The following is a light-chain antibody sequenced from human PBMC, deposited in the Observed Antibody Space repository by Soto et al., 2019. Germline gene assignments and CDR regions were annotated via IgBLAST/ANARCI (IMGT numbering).Light chain of an antibody. J-gene: IGKJ4*01. CDR3: QQSYTLSPLT. CDR2: ASS. CDR1: QSISNY. V-gene: IGKV1-39*01. Sequence: DIKMTQSPSSLSASVGERVIITGRASQSISNYLNWYQHKPGKAPKVLISASSNLQSGVPSRFSGSGSGTVFTLTISSLQPEDFATYFCQQSYTLSPLTVGGGTKVEIK.